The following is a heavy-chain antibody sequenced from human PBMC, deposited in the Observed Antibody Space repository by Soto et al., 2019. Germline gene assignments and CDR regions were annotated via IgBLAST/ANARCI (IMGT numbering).Heavy chain of an antibody. J-gene: IGHJ4*02. Sequence: SETLSLTCTVSGGSISSSSYYWGWIRQPPGKGLEWIGSIYYSGSTYYNPSLKSRVTISVDTSKNQFSLKLSSVTAADTAVYYCARRQQAVLGYCSGGSCYSGSSFDYWGQGTLVTVSS. CDR1: GGSISSSSYY. D-gene: IGHD2-15*01. CDR2: IYYSGST. CDR3: ARRQQAVLGYCSGGSCYSGSSFDY. V-gene: IGHV4-39*01.